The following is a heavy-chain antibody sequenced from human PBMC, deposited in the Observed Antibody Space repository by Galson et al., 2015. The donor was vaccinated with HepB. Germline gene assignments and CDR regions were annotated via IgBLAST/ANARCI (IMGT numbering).Heavy chain of an antibody. D-gene: IGHD4-23*01. Sequence: SCKASGYTFTSYDINWVRQATGQGLEWMGWMNPNSGNTGYAQKFQGRVTMTRNTSISTAYMELSSLRSEDTAVYYCARGVSVVTPYNWFDPWGQGTLVTVSS. CDR3: ARGVSVVTPYNWFDP. J-gene: IGHJ5*02. CDR1: GYTFTSYD. V-gene: IGHV1-8*01. CDR2: MNPNSGNT.